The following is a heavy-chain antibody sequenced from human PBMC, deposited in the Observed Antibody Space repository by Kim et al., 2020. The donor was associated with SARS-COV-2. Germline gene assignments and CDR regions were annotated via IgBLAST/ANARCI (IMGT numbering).Heavy chain of an antibody. Sequence: SETLSLTCTVSGGSISSYYWSWIRQPPGKGLEWIGYIYYSGSTNYNPSLKSRVTISVDTSKNQFSLKLSSVTAADTAVYYCASGLYGSGVGFDPWGQGTLVTVSS. CDR2: IYYSGST. CDR3: ASGLYGSGVGFDP. CDR1: GGSISSYY. D-gene: IGHD3-10*01. V-gene: IGHV4-59*13. J-gene: IGHJ5*02.